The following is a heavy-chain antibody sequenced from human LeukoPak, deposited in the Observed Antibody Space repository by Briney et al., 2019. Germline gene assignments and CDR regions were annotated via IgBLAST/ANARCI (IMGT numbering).Heavy chain of an antibody. J-gene: IGHJ4*02. D-gene: IGHD2-15*01. CDR2: ISSSSSYI. V-gene: IGHV3-21*01. CDR1: GFTFSSYS. Sequence: GGSLRLSCAASGFTFSSYSMNWVRQAPGKGLEWVSSISSSSSYIYYADSVKGRFTISRDNAKNSLYLQMNSLRAEDTAVYYCAREGGYCSGGSCYSYYFDYWGQGTLVTVSS. CDR3: AREGGYCSGGSCYSYYFDY.